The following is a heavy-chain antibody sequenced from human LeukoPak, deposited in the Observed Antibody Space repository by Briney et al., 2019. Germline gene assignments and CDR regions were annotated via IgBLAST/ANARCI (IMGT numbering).Heavy chain of an antibody. CDR3: ARVSDIVSSFGGRISYSDY. CDR2: INHSGGT. CDR1: GDSLNDYY. D-gene: IGHD3-16*01. Sequence: SETLSLNCTLYGDSLNDYYWGWIRQPPGKGLEWIGEINHSGGTIYNPSLWSRLTLSIDTSKNKLYLQLTSVTAADTGVYFCARVSDIVSSFGGRISYSDYWGQGALVSVSS. V-gene: IGHV4-34*01. J-gene: IGHJ4*02.